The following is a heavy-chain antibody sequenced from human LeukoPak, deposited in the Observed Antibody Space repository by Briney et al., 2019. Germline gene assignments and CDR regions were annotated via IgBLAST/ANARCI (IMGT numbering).Heavy chain of an antibody. Sequence: RGSLRLSCAASGFTVSSNYMTWVRQAPGKGLEWVSVIYTGGSPYYADSVKGRFTISRDISKNTVYLQMNSLRAEDTAVYYCARGAATGPTLGLDYWGQGTLVTVSS. V-gene: IGHV3-53*01. J-gene: IGHJ4*02. CDR2: IYTGGSP. CDR1: GFTVSSNY. CDR3: ARGAATGPTLGLDY. D-gene: IGHD6-13*01.